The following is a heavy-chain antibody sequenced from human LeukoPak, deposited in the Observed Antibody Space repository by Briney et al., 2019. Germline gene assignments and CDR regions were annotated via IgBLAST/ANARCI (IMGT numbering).Heavy chain of an antibody. CDR2: LHHSGST. V-gene: IGHV4-38-2*01. D-gene: IGHD3-22*01. J-gene: IGHJ5*02. CDR3: ARVGGGESTGHYSVDL. CDR1: GYSITSTYW. Sequence: SETLSLTCAVSGYSITSTYWWGWIRQTPGRGLEWIGSLHHSGSTSYSPSLKSRVTISVDTSKNQFSLRLSSVAAADTAVYYCARVGGGESTGHYSVDLWGQGTLVTVLS.